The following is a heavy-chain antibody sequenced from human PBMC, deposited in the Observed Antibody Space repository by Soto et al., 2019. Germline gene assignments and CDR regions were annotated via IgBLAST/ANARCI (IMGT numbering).Heavy chain of an antibody. V-gene: IGHV3-23*01. D-gene: IGHD3-10*01. CDR1: GLTFSTYA. CDR2: ISGNGANT. CDR3: AKDRPNFYGSGGGYYTAGGDY. J-gene: IGHJ4*02. Sequence: EVQLLGSGGGLVQPGGSLRLSCAASGLTFSTYAMSWVRQAPGKGLEWVSSISGNGANTYYTDSVKGRFIISRDNSKNTVFLQMNSLSAEDTALYYCAKDRPNFYGSGGGYYTAGGDYWGQGTLVTVSS.